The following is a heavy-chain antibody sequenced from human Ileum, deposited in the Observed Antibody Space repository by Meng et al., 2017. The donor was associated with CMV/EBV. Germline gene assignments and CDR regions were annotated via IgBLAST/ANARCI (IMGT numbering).Heavy chain of an antibody. CDR1: GFTFSDYW. Sequence: SGFTFSDYWIHWVRQGPERGLEWVSRIDPDGRGTMYADTVKGRFTISRDNAKNTLYLQMNSLRAEDTAVYYCAKDWGIMRDSGWFDPWGQGTLVTVSS. V-gene: IGHV3-74*03. J-gene: IGHJ5*02. D-gene: IGHD3-16*01. CDR2: IDPDGRGT. CDR3: AKDWGIMRDSGWFDP.